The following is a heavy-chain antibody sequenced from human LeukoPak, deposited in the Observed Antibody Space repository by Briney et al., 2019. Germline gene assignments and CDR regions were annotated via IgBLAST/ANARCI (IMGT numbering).Heavy chain of an antibody. Sequence: GGSLRLSCAASGFTFSSYGMHWVRQAPGRGLDWVSSVSGNGVNTFYTDSVKGRFTISRDTSKNTIYLQMSGLRVEDTALYYCAKASDYNHYFDSWGRGTLVTVSS. CDR1: GFTFSSYG. D-gene: IGHD6-25*01. CDR2: VSGNGVNT. V-gene: IGHV3-23*01. J-gene: IGHJ4*02. CDR3: AKASDYNHYFDS.